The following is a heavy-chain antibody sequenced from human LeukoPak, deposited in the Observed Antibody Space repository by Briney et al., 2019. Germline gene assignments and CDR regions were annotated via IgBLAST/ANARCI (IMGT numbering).Heavy chain of an antibody. D-gene: IGHD3-9*01. Sequence: GRSLRLSCAASGFTFSSYAMHWVRQAPGKGLEWVAVISYDGSNKYYADSVKGRFTISRDNSKNTLYLQMNSLRAEDTAVYYCAKSSPYDILTAYYFPQYFDYWGQGTLVTVSS. J-gene: IGHJ4*02. CDR2: ISYDGSNK. CDR1: GFTFSSYA. CDR3: AKSSPYDILTAYYFPQYFDY. V-gene: IGHV3-30-3*02.